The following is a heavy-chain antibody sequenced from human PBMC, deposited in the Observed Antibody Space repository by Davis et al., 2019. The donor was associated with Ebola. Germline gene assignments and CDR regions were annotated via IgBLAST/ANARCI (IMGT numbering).Heavy chain of an antibody. D-gene: IGHD3-10*01. Sequence: PGGSLRLSCTVSGGSVSSGSYYWSWIRQPPGKGLEWIGYIYYSGSTNYNPSLKSRVTISVDTSKNQFSLKLSSVTAADTAVYYCASFSGDRKRITPHYYYMDVWGKGTTVTVSS. J-gene: IGHJ6*03. CDR1: GGSVSSGSYY. CDR2: IYYSGST. CDR3: ASFSGDRKRITPHYYYMDV. V-gene: IGHV4-61*01.